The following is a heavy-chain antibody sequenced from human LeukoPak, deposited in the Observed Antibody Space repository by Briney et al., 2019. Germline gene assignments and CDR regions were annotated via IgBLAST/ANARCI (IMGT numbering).Heavy chain of an antibody. V-gene: IGHV3-48*01. D-gene: IGHD3-10*01. Sequence: PGGSLRLSCAASGLTFSSYSMSWVRQAPGKGLEWVSYISSASNTIYYADSVKGRFTISRDNAKNSLYLQMNSLRAEYTAMYYWARNCWLGDYNWFDHWGQGTLVTVSS. CDR2: ISSASNTI. CDR3: ARNCWLGDYNWFDH. J-gene: IGHJ5*02. CDR1: GLTFSSYS.